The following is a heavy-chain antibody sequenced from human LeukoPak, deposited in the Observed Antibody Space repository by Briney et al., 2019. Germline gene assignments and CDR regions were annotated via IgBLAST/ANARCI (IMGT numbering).Heavy chain of an antibody. D-gene: IGHD2-2*02. J-gene: IGHJ4*02. V-gene: IGHV4-39*01. CDR2: IYYSGST. CDR3: ARQDIVVVPAAINY. CDR1: GGSISSSSYY. Sequence: PSETLSPTCTVSGGSISSSSYYWRWIRQPPGKGLEWIGSIYYSGSTYYNPSLKSRVTISVDTSKNQFSLKLSSVTAAYTAVYYCARQDIVVVPAAINYWGPGTGVTVSS.